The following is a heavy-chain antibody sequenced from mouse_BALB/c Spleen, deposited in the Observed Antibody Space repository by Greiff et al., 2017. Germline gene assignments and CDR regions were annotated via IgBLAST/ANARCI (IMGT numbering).Heavy chain of an antibody. J-gene: IGHJ4*01. CDR2: IYPGDGDT. CDR1: GYTFTSYW. Sequence: VQLQQSGAELARPGASVKLSCKASGYTFTSYWMQWVKQRPGQGLEWIGAIYPGDGDTRYTQKFKGKATLTADKSSSTAYMQLSSLASEDSAVYYCARGGNDGYYAAMDYWGQGTSVTVSS. CDR3: ARGGNDGYYAAMDY. V-gene: IGHV1-87*01. D-gene: IGHD2-3*01.